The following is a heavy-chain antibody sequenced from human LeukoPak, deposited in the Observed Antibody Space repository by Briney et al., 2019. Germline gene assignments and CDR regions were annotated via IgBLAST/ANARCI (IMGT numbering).Heavy chain of an antibody. Sequence: GGSLRLSCEASGFPFDDYGMSWVRPAPGKGLEWVCGINWNGGSTGYADSVKGRFTISRDNAKNSLYLQMNSLRAEDTALYYCARAQPVGYDSSGYYTPPLDWGQGTLVTVSS. J-gene: IGHJ4*02. CDR3: ARAQPVGYDSSGYYTPPLD. V-gene: IGHV3-20*04. CDR2: INWNGGST. CDR1: GFPFDDYG. D-gene: IGHD3-22*01.